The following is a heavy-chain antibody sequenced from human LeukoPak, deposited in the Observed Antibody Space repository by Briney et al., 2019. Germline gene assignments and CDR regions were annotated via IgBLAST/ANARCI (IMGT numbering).Heavy chain of an antibody. CDR3: ARGGDFWSGSNYFDY. D-gene: IGHD3-3*01. V-gene: IGHV1-18*01. Sequence: ASVKVSCKASGYTFTSYGISWVRHAPGQGLEWMGWISAYNGNTNYAQKLQGRVTMTTDTSTSTAYMEPRSLRSDDTAVYYCARGGDFWSGSNYFDYWGQGTLVTVSS. CDR2: ISAYNGNT. CDR1: GYTFTSYG. J-gene: IGHJ4*02.